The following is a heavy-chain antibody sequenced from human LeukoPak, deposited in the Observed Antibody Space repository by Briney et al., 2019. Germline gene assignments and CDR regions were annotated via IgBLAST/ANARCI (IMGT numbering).Heavy chain of an antibody. J-gene: IGHJ4*02. CDR1: GYTLTELS. D-gene: IGHD3-22*01. Sequence: GASVKVSCKVSGYTLTELSMHWVRQAPGKGLEWMGGFDPEDGETIYAQKLQGRVTMTTDTSTSTAYMELRSLRSDDTAVYYCAKDYYDSSGYYGTGYWGQGTLVTVSS. V-gene: IGHV1-24*01. CDR3: AKDYYDSSGYYGTGY. CDR2: FDPEDGET.